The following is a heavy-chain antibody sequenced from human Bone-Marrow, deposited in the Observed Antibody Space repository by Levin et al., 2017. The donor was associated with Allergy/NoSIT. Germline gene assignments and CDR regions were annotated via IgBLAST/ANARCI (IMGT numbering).Heavy chain of an antibody. CDR3: ARLHRQGGVWFDP. Sequence: GSLRLSCTVSGGSISSYYWSWIRQPPGKGLEWIGYIYYSGSTNYNPSLKSRVTISVDTSKNQFSLKLSSVTAADTAVYYCARLHRQGGVWFDPWGQGTLVTVSS. D-gene: IGHD2-15*01. CDR1: GGSISSYY. V-gene: IGHV4-59*08. CDR2: IYYSGST. J-gene: IGHJ5*02.